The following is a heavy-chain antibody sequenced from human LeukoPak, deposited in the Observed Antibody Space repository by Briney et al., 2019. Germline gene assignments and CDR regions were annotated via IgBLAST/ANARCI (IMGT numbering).Heavy chain of an antibody. CDR3: ARRTSGYETKYYFDY. Sequence: GESLKISCKGSGYSFTSYWIGWVRQMPGKGLEWMGIIYPGDSDTRYSPSFQGQVTISADKSISTAYLQWSSLKASDTAMYYCARRTSGYETKYYFDYWGQGTLVTVSS. CDR1: GYSFTSYW. CDR2: IYPGDSDT. J-gene: IGHJ4*02. D-gene: IGHD5-12*01. V-gene: IGHV5-51*01.